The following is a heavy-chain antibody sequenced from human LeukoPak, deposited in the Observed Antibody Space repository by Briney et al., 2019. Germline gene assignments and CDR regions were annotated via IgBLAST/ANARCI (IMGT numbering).Heavy chain of an antibody. V-gene: IGHV1-24*01. CDR2: FDPEDGET. J-gene: IGHJ6*04. CDR1: GYTLTELS. Sequence: ASVKVSCKVSGYTLTELSMHWVRRAPGKGLEWMGGFDPEDGETIYAQKFQGRVTMTEDTSTDTAYMELSSLRSEDTAVYYCATSRGYSYGPPNKYYYYYYGMDVWGKGTTVTVSS. CDR3: ATSRGYSYGPPNKYYYYYYGMDV. D-gene: IGHD5-18*01.